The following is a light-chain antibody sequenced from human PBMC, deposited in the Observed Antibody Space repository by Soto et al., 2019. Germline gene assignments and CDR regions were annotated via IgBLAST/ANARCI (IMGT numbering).Light chain of an antibody. CDR1: QGISSH. J-gene: IGKJ2*01. CDR2: AAS. V-gene: IGKV1-9*01. CDR3: QQVNSYPYT. Sequence: DIQLTQSPSFLSASVGDRVTITCRASQGISSHLAWYQQKPGKAPKVLIYAASTLQSGVPSRFSGSGSGTEFTLTISSLQPEDFATYHCQQVNSYPYTFGQGTTLEIK.